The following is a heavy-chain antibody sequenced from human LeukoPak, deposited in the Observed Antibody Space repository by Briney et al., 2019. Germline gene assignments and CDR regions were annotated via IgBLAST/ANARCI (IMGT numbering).Heavy chain of an antibody. Sequence: GGSLRLSCEASGFTFGIYAMHWVRQAPGKGLEYISGISSNGYSRYYANSVKGRFTISRDSSKNTLYLQMGSLRDEDMAVFYCAREATTKTGRVYYFDYWGQGTLVTVSS. CDR2: ISSNGYSR. V-gene: IGHV3-64*01. CDR1: GFTFGIYA. D-gene: IGHD3-16*01. CDR3: AREATTKTGRVYYFDY. J-gene: IGHJ4*02.